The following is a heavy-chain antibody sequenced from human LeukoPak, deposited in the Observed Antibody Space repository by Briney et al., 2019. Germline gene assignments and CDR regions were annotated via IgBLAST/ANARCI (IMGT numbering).Heavy chain of an antibody. J-gene: IGHJ4*02. CDR3: ASSYYDYSDS. Sequence: AGGSLRLSCAASGFTFSSYGMHWVRQAPGKGLEWVAVIWYGGSNKYYADSVKGQFTISRDNSENTLYLQMNSLRADDTAVYYCASSYYDYSDSWGQGTLVTVSS. CDR2: IWYGGSNK. CDR1: GFTFSSYG. D-gene: IGHD3-16*01. V-gene: IGHV3-33*08.